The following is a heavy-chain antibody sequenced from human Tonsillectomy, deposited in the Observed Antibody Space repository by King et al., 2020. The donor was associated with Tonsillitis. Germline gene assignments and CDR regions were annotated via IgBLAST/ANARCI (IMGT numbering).Heavy chain of an antibody. Sequence: VQLVESGGGVVQPGRSLRLSCAASGFTFSSYTMHWVRQPPGKGLEWVAIISYDGSNKFYADSVRGRFTISRDNSKNTLYLQMNSLRGEDTAVYYCVRENYGEYYFDYWGQGTLVTVSS. CDR1: GFTFSSYT. V-gene: IGHV3-30*04. D-gene: IGHD4-17*01. J-gene: IGHJ4*02. CDR2: ISYDGSNK. CDR3: VRENYGEYYFDY.